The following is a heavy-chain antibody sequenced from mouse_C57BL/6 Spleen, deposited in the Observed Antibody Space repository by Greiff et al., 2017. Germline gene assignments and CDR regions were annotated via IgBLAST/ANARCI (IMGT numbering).Heavy chain of an antibody. D-gene: IGHD1-1*01. J-gene: IGHJ1*03. CDR3: ARRYYGSSYRYFDV. Sequence: VQLQQPGTELVKPGASVKLSCKASGYTFTSYWMHWVKQRPGQGLEWIGNINPSNGGTNYNEKLKSKATLTVDKSSSTAYMQLSSLTSEASAVYYCARRYYGSSYRYFDVWGTGTTVTVSS. CDR1: GYTFTSYW. V-gene: IGHV1-53*01. CDR2: INPSNGGT.